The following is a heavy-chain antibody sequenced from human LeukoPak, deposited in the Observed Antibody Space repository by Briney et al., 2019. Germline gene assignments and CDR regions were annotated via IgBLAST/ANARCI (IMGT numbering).Heavy chain of an antibody. CDR1: AFTVSSNY. D-gene: IGHD2-15*01. V-gene: IGHV3-66*01. CDR2: IYSDSTT. CDR3: ARGGIWGHAFDI. J-gene: IGHJ3*02. Sequence: GGSLRLSCAASAFTVSSNYMSWAPQAPGKGLEWVSIIYSDSTTDYADSVKGRFTISRDSSKNSLYLQLNSLRAEDTAVYYCARGGIWGHAFDIWGQGTVVTVSS.